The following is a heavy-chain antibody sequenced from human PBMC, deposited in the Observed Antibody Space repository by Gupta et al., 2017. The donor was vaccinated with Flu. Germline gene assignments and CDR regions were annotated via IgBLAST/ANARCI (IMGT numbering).Heavy chain of an antibody. CDR2: ISGSGGHT. V-gene: IGHV3-23*01. CDR1: GFPFSSYA. CDR3: AKVRGWDYYYGMDV. D-gene: IGHD3-10*01. J-gene: IGHJ6*02. Sequence: EVQLLESGGGLVQPGGSLRLSCAAPGFPFSSYAMSWVRQNPGKGLEWVSAISGSGGHTYYADSVKGRFTISRDNSQNTLNLQMNSLRAEDTAVYYCAKVRGWDYYYGMDVWGQGTTVTVSS.